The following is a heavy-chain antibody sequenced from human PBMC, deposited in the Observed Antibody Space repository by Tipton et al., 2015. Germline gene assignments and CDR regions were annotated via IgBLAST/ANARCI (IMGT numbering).Heavy chain of an antibody. D-gene: IGHD2/OR15-2a*01. CDR1: GGSVSNGFYY. CDR3: ARGQDETTSGEYFTH. CDR2: IFVPGST. J-gene: IGHJ1*01. Sequence: TLSLTCSVSGGSVSNGFYYWTWIRQSPGKGLEWIGSIFVPGSTNFNPSLRSRVTISMDTSRNQFSLELMSVTAADTAVYYCARGQDETTSGEYFTHWGQGTLVTVSS. V-gene: IGHV4-61*01.